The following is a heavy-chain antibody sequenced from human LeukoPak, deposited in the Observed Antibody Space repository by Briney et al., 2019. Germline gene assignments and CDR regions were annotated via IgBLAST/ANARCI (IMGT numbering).Heavy chain of an antibody. J-gene: IGHJ3*01. CDR2: VGTSIGAI. D-gene: IGHD3-10*01. Sequence: GGSLRLSCVASGFIFTDYSINWVRQAPGKGLEWVSYVGTSIGAISYADSVKGRFIISRDNAQKSLYLQMNSLRDEDKAVYYCARDRGYAFDFWGQGTMVTVSS. V-gene: IGHV3-48*02. CDR3: ARDRGYAFDF. CDR1: GFIFTDYS.